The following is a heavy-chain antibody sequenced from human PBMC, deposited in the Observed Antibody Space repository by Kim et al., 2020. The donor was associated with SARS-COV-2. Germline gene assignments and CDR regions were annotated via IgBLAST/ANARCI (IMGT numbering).Heavy chain of an antibody. J-gene: IGHJ4*02. CDR2: ISGSGGST. V-gene: IGHV3-23*01. CDR3: AKDLRFLEWSNKHKPFDY. D-gene: IGHD3-3*01. Sequence: GGSLRLSCAASGFTFSSYAMSWVRQAPGKGLEWVSAISGSGGSTYYADSVKGRFTISRDNSKNTLYLQMNSLRAEDTAVYYCAKDLRFLEWSNKHKPFDYWGQGTLVTVSS. CDR1: GFTFSSYA.